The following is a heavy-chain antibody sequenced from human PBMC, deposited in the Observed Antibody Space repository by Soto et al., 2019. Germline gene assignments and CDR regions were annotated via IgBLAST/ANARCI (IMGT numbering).Heavy chain of an antibody. Sequence: QVQLVQSGAEVKKPGASVKVSCKASGYTFTSYGISWVRQAPGQGLEWMGWIRAYNCNTNYAQKLQGRVTMTTDTSTSTAYMELRSLRSDDTAVYYCARDVTYYDYIWGSYRYTGSDYWGQGTLVTVSS. J-gene: IGHJ4*02. CDR2: IRAYNCNT. CDR1: GYTFTSYG. D-gene: IGHD3-16*02. CDR3: ARDVTYYDYIWGSYRYTGSDY. V-gene: IGHV1-18*01.